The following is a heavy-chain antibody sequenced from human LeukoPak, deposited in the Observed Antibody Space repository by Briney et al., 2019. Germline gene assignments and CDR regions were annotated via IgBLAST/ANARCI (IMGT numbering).Heavy chain of an antibody. CDR2: LTRGSSNI. V-gene: IGHV3-48*01. CDR3: ARVVPVHEYYNSYMDV. CDR1: GFPFMTYA. J-gene: IGHJ6*03. D-gene: IGHD1-1*01. Sequence: GGSLRLSCEASGFPFMTYAMNWIRQSPGKGLEWVAFLTRGSSNIQYAESVKGRFTISRDNGKDSLFLQMNSLRAEDTAVYYCARVVPVHEYYNSYMDVWGKGTTVAVSS.